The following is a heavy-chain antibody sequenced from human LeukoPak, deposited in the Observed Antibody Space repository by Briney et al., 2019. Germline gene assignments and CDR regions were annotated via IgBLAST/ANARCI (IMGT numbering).Heavy chain of an antibody. V-gene: IGHV4-38-2*02. J-gene: IGHJ4*02. CDR1: GYSISSGYY. CDR2: IYHSGST. Sequence: PSETLSLTCTVSGYSISSGYYWGWIRQPPGKGLEWIGSIYHSGSTYYNPSLKSRVTISVDTSKNQFSLKLSSVTAADTAVYYCARGELPVVFDYWGQGTLVTVSS. CDR3: ARGELPVVFDY. D-gene: IGHD1-26*01.